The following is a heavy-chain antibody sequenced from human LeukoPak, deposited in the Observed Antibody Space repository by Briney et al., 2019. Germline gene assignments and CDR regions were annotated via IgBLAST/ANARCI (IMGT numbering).Heavy chain of an antibody. D-gene: IGHD3-22*01. CDR3: ARDLSSVPNYYDSSGYYQHPPFDY. J-gene: IGHJ4*02. V-gene: IGHV3-21*01. CDR1: GFTFSSYS. Sequence: GGSLRLSCAASGFTFSSYSMNWVRQAPGKGLEWVSSISSSSSYTYYADSVKGRFTISRDNAKNSLYLQMNSLRAEDTAVYYCARDLSSVPNYYDSSGYYQHPPFDYWGQGTLATVSS. CDR2: ISSSSSYT.